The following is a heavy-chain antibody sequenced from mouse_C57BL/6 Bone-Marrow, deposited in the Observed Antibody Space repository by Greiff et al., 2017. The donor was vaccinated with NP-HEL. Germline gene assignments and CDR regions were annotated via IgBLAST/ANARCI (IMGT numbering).Heavy chain of an antibody. D-gene: IGHD2-3*01. CDR3: ARWGWLLPYWYFDV. J-gene: IGHJ1*03. Sequence: QVQLQQPGAELVRPGTSVKLSCKASGYTFTSYWMHWVKQRPGQGLEWIGVIDPSDSYTNYNQKFKGKATLTVDTSSSTAYMHLSSLTSEDSAVYYCARWGWLLPYWYFDVWGTGTTVTVSS. V-gene: IGHV1-59*01. CDR1: GYTFTSYW. CDR2: IDPSDSYT.